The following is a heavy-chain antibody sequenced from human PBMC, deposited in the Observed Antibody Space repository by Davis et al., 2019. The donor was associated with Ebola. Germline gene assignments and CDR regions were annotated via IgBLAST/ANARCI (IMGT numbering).Heavy chain of an antibody. V-gene: IGHV3-33*08. CDR2: IWYDGSNE. Sequence: GESLKISCAASGFTFSSYWMHWVRQAPGKGLEWVAVIWYDGSNEYYADSVKGRFTISRDNSKNTLYLQMNSLRAEDTAVYYCARDSLAHDFWSGYYTDYFDYWGQGTLVTVSS. D-gene: IGHD3-3*01. J-gene: IGHJ4*02. CDR1: GFTFSSYW. CDR3: ARDSLAHDFWSGYYTDYFDY.